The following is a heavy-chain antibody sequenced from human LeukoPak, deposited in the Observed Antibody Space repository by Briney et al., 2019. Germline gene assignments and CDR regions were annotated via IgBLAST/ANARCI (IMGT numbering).Heavy chain of an antibody. D-gene: IGHD3-22*01. CDR1: GGSFSGYY. CDR3: ARGHYYDSSGYPLYYYYYGMDV. Sequence: KPSETLSLTCAVYGGSFSGYYWSWIRQPPGKGLEWIGEINHSGSTNYNPSLKSRVTISVDTSKNQFSLKLSSVTAADTAVYYCARGHYYDSSGYPLYYYYYGMDVWGQRTTVTVSS. CDR2: INHSGST. J-gene: IGHJ6*02. V-gene: IGHV4-34*01.